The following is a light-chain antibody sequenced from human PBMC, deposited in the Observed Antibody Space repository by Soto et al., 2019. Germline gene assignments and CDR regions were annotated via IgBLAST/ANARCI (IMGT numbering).Light chain of an antibody. CDR3: SSYTSSTTPGVL. Sequence: QSALTQPASVSGSPGQSITISCTGTSSDVGGYNYVSWYQQHPGKAPKLMISDVSNRPSGVSNRFSGSKSGNTASLTISGLQAEDEADYYCSSYTSSTTPGVLFGGGTKLTV. CDR2: DVS. V-gene: IGLV2-14*01. J-gene: IGLJ3*02. CDR1: SSDVGGYNY.